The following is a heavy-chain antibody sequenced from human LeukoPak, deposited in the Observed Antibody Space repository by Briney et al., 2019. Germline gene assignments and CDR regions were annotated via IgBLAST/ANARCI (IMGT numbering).Heavy chain of an antibody. CDR1: GFTFSSYS. V-gene: IGHV3-48*04. CDR2: ISSSSSTI. J-gene: IGHJ4*02. Sequence: GGSLRLSCAASGFTFSSYSMNWVRLAPGKGLEWVSYISSSSSTIYYADSVKGRFTISRDNAKNSLYLQMNSLRAEDSAAYYCARDKKVIFGVVTLDYWGQGSLVTVSS. D-gene: IGHD3-3*01. CDR3: ARDKKVIFGVVTLDY.